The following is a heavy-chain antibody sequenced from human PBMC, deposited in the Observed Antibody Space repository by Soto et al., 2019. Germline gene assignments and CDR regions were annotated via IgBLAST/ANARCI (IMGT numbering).Heavy chain of an antibody. V-gene: IGHV3-9*01. CDR3: ARGVGYYYYYMDV. CDR2: ISWNSGSI. D-gene: IGHD2-15*01. J-gene: IGHJ6*03. CDR1: GFTFDDYA. Sequence: GGSLRLSCAASGFTFDDYAMHWVRQAPGKGLEWVSGISWNSGSIGYADSVKGRFTISRDNAKNSLYLQMNSLRAGDTAVYYCARGVGYYYYYMDVWGKGTTVTVSS.